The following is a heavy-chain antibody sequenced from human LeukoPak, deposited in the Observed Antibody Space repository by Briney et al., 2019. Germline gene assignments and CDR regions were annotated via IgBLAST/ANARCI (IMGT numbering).Heavy chain of an antibody. V-gene: IGHV4-34*01. J-gene: IGHJ4*02. CDR2: INHSGST. Sequence: GSLRLSCAASGFTFSSYAMTWVRQAPGKGLEWIGEINHSGSTNYNPSLKSRVTISVDTSKNQFSLKLSSVTAADTAVYYCARDSPHYGSGSYYEYYFDYWGQGTLVTVSS. D-gene: IGHD3-10*01. CDR3: ARDSPHYGSGSYYEYYFDY. CDR1: GFTFSSYA.